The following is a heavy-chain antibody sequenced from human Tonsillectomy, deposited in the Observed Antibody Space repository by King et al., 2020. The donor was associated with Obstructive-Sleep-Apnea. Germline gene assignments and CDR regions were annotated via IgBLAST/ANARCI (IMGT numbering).Heavy chain of an antibody. CDR1: GFTFSSYG. V-gene: IGHV3-30*02. Sequence: VQLVESGGGVVQPGGSLRLSCAASGFTFSSYGMHWVRQAPGKGLEWVAFIRYDGSNKYYADSVKGRFTISRDNSKNTLYLQMNSLIAEDTAVYYCADFDYWGQGTLVTVSS. CDR2: IRYDGSNK. J-gene: IGHJ4*02. CDR3: ADFDY.